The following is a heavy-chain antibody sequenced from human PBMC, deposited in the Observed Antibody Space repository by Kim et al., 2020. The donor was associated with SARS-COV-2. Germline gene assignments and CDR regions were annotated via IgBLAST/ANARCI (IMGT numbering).Heavy chain of an antibody. D-gene: IGHD2-15*01. Sequence: SETLSLTCTVSGGSISSYYWSWIRQPPGKGLEWIGYIYHSGSTNYNPSLKSRVTISVDTSKNQFSLKLSSVTAADTAVYYCSRVRGGYCSGGSCNRLDA. J-gene: IGHJ3*01. V-gene: IGHV4-59*01. CDR3: SRVRGGYCSGGSCNRLDA. CDR2: IYHSGST. CDR1: GGSISSYY.